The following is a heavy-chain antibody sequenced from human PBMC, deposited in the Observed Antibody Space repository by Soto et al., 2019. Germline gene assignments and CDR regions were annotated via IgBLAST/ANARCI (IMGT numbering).Heavy chain of an antibody. V-gene: IGHV4-31*03. D-gene: IGHD4-17*01. CDR3: ARGDSTVSSVFDY. CDR1: GGPFSSGGYY. Sequence: TLSLTCTVSGGPFSSGGYYWSWIRQEPGKGLEWIGYIYQNGDTSYNPSLKSRVTISADTSKTQFSLKLSSVTAADTAVYYCARGDSTVSSVFDYWGQGMLVNVSS. J-gene: IGHJ4*02. CDR2: IYQNGDT.